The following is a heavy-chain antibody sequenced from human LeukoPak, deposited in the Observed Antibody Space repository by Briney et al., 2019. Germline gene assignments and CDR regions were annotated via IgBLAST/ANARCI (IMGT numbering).Heavy chain of an antibody. CDR1: GGSISNYY. Sequence: KTPETLSLTCTVSGGSISNYYWSWIRQPPGKGLEWVGYISYSGSTNYNPSLKSRVTISVDTSKNQFSLKLTSATAADTAVYYCAGVPLEPAEAFHIWGQGTMVTVSS. CDR2: ISYSGST. V-gene: IGHV4-59*01. D-gene: IGHD3-10*01. J-gene: IGHJ3*02. CDR3: AGVPLEPAEAFHI.